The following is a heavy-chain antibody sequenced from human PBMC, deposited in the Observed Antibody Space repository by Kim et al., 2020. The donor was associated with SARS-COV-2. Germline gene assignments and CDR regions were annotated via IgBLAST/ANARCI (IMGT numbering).Heavy chain of an antibody. CDR3: ARDEAIAVAGTSRPQNYYGMDV. V-gene: IGHV4-59*01. Sequence: SETLSLTCTVSGGSISSYYWSWIRQPPGKGLEWIGYIYYSGSTNYNPSLKSRVTISVDTSKNQFSLKLSSVTAADTAVYYCARDEAIAVAGTSRPQNYYGMDVWGQGTTVTVSS. D-gene: IGHD6-19*01. J-gene: IGHJ6*02. CDR1: GGSISSYY. CDR2: IYYSGST.